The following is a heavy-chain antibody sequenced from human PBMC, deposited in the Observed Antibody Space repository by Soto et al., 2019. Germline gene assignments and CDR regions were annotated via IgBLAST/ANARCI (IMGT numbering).Heavy chain of an antibody. Sequence: QVQLVQSGAEVKKPGSSVKVSCKASGGTFNNYAISWVRQAPGQGLEWMGGIIPIIGTADYAHKFQGRLAIRGDESTGTTFMELSSLRSEDTGLYYCARGGVDVVATSAFDYWGQGTLVTVSS. CDR2: IIPIIGTA. V-gene: IGHV1-69*01. CDR3: ARGGVDVVATSAFDY. CDR1: GGTFNNYA. D-gene: IGHD5-12*01. J-gene: IGHJ4*02.